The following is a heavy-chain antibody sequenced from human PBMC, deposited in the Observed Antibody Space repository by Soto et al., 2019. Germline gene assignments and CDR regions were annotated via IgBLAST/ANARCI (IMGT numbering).Heavy chain of an antibody. J-gene: IGHJ4*02. Sequence: QVQLVQYGAEVKKPGASVKLSCKASGYTFINYYINWVRQAPGQGLEWMGIFNPTSGSTNYAQKFQGRVTLTMDTSTRTVYMELSSLRFDDTAVYYCARDLAAGDYWGQGTLVTVSS. CDR2: FNPTSGST. CDR3: ARDLAAGDY. V-gene: IGHV1-46*01. D-gene: IGHD6-13*01. CDR1: GYTFINYY.